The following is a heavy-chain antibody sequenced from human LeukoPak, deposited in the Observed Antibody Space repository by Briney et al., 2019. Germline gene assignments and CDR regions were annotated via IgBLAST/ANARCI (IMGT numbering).Heavy chain of an antibody. CDR3: ARTSSSWYFWFDP. CDR1: GGTFSSYT. CDR2: IIPILGIA. Sequence: GASVKVSCKASGGTFSSYTISWVRQAPGQGPEWMGRIIPILGIANYAQKFQGRVTITADKSTSTAYMELSSLRSEDTAVYYCARTSSSWYFWFDPWGQGTLVTVSS. J-gene: IGHJ5*02. V-gene: IGHV1-69*02. D-gene: IGHD6-13*01.